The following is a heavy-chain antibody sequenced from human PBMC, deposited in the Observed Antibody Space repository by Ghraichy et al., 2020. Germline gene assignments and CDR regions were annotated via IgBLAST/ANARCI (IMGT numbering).Heavy chain of an antibody. J-gene: IGHJ1*01. Sequence: GALRLSCAASGFTFSSYAMSWVRQAPGKGLEWVSAISGSGGNTYYADSVKGRFTFSRDNSKNTLYLQMNSLRAEDTAVYYCAKDVGRGGGSCFHHWGQGTLVTVSS. CDR2: ISGSGGNT. V-gene: IGHV3-23*01. CDR3: AKDVGRGGGSCFHH. D-gene: IGHD2-15*01. CDR1: GFTFSSYA.